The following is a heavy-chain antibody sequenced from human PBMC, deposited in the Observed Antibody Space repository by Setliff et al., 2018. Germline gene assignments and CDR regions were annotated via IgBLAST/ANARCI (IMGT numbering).Heavy chain of an antibody. Sequence: GSLRLSCAASGFTFSNYWMHWVRQAPGKGLVWVSHINRDGSNIRYADSVKGRFTISRDIAKNTLYLQMNSLRAEDTAVYYCARAPSTRGYSGYDSWGQGTLVTVSS. V-gene: IGHV3-74*01. CDR1: GFTFSNYW. D-gene: IGHD5-12*01. J-gene: IGHJ5*02. CDR2: INRDGSNI. CDR3: ARAPSTRGYSGYDS.